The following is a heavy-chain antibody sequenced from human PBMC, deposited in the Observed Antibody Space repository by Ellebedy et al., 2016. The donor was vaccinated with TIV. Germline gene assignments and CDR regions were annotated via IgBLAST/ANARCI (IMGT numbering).Heavy chain of an antibody. Sequence: GGSLRLSXAASGFTFSSYAIHWVRQAPGKGLEWVAFLSYDGTNKYYADYVKGRFTISRDYSKNTLYLQMNSLRAEDTAVYYCARDRGPDAFDIWGQGTVVTVSS. CDR2: LSYDGTNK. V-gene: IGHV3-30*04. D-gene: IGHD3/OR15-3a*01. CDR3: ARDRGPDAFDI. J-gene: IGHJ3*02. CDR1: GFTFSSYA.